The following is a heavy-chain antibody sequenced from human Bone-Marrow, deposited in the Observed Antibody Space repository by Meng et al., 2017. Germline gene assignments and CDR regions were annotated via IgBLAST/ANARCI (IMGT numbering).Heavy chain of an antibody. D-gene: IGHD2-2*01. CDR1: GYIFSSSG. J-gene: IGHJ4*02. CDR3: ARDYANKVDY. CDR2: ISAYNGDT. V-gene: IGHV1-18*01. Sequence: QVQLVQAGAGMKKPWASVKVSCKASGYIFSSSGVSWVRQAPRQGLEWMGWISAYNGDTKYAPELQGRVSMTTDTSTYTAYMELRSLRSDDTAIYYCARDYANKVDYWGQGTLVTVSS.